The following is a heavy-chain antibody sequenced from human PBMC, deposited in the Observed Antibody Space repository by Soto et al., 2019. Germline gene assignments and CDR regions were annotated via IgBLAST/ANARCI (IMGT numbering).Heavy chain of an antibody. CDR1: GGTFSSYA. J-gene: IGHJ4*02. CDR3: ARGYYYDSRGYYSNAYYVAY. Sequence: QVQLVQSGAEVKKPGSSVKVSCKASGGTFSSYAISWVRQAPGQGLEWMGGIIPIFGTANYAQKFQGRVTITADESKSTAYMELSSLRSEDTAVYYCARGYYYDSRGYYSNAYYVAYWGQGTLVTVSS. CDR2: IIPIFGTA. D-gene: IGHD3-22*01. V-gene: IGHV1-69*01.